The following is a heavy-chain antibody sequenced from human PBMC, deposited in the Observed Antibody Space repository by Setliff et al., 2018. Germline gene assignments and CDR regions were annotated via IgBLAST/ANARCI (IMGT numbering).Heavy chain of an antibody. CDR1: GYSISSGYY. D-gene: IGHD6-19*01. V-gene: IGHV4-38-2*02. CDR3: ANYSSGNFDY. CDR2: MYHSGSV. Sequence: SETLSLTCTVSGYSISSGYYWGWIRQPPGKGLEWIGNMYHSGSVYYNPSLKSRVTISVDTSKNQFSLKVTSVTAADTAVYYCANYSSGNFDYWGQGTLVTVSS. J-gene: IGHJ4*02.